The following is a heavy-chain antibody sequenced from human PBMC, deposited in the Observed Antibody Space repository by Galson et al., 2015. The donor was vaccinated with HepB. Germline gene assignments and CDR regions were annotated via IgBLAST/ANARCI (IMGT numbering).Heavy chain of an antibody. CDR1: GFTFTSSA. D-gene: IGHD6-13*01. V-gene: IGHV1-58*01. CDR3: AAESHSSSWALDY. J-gene: IGHJ4*02. CDR2: IVVGSGNT. Sequence: SVKVSCKASGFTFTSSAVQWVRQARGQRLEWIGWIVVGSGNTNYAQKFQERVTITRDMSTSTAYMELSSLRSEDTAVYYCAAESHSSSWALDYWGQGTLVTVSS.